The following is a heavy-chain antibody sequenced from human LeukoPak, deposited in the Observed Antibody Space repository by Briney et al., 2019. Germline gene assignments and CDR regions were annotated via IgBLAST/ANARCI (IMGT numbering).Heavy chain of an antibody. J-gene: IGHJ4*02. CDR2: INSDGSSI. CDR1: RFTFSNYW. CDR3: ARAPVTSCRGAFCYPFDY. Sequence: GGSLRLSCAASRFTFSNYWMHWVRQAPGKGLVWVSRINSDGSSISYADSVRGRFTISRDNSKNTVYLQMNSLRAGDAAVYYCARAPVTSCRGAFCYPFDYWGPGILVTVSS. D-gene: IGHD2-15*01. V-gene: IGHV3-74*01.